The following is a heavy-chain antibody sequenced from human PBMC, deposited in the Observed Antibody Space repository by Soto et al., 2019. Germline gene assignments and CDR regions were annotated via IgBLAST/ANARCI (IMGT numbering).Heavy chain of an antibody. CDR3: VRDSGAKLSSS. J-gene: IGHJ4*02. CDR1: GGTFSSYR. CDR2: IVPIYRTA. D-gene: IGHD6-13*01. V-gene: IGHV1-69*13. Sequence: SVKVSGKASGGTFSSYRINWVRQAPGQGLEWVGGIVPIYRTADYAQKFQGRVTITADESARTSYMEPRSLKSQDTAVYYCVRDSGAKLSSSWGQGTLVTVSS.